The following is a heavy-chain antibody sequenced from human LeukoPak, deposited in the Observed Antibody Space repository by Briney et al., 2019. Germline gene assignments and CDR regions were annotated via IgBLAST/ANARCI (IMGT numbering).Heavy chain of an antibody. D-gene: IGHD5-18*01. CDR2: VSAGHHA. CDR3: VRETRGYHYTYFDY. V-gene: IGHV3-13*01. CDR1: GFTLGSHD. J-gene: IGHJ4*02. Sequence: GGSLRLSCTASGFTLGSHDMHWVRQTTGDGLEWVAAVSAGHHAFYAGSVKGRFTVSREDAKNSLYLQMNSLRAGDTAVYYCVRETRGYHYTYFDYWGQGSLVTVSS.